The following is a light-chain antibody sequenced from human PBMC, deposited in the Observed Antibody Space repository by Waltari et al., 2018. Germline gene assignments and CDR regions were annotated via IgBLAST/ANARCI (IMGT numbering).Light chain of an antibody. CDR1: NIGSKS. V-gene: IGLV3-21*03. J-gene: IGLJ1*01. Sequence: SYVLPQPPSLSVAPGKTARLTCGGNNIGSKSEHWYQQKPGQAPVLVVYDDSDRPSGIPERFSGSNSGNTATLTISRVEAGDEADYYCQVWDSSSDVYVFGTGTKVTVL. CDR3: QVWDSSSDVYV. CDR2: DDS.